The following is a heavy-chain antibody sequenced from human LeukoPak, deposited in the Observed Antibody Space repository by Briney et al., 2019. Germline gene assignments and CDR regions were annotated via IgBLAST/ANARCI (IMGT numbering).Heavy chain of an antibody. D-gene: IGHD6-6*01. CDR1: GFTFDDYA. CDR3: AASLSSSSCIDY. J-gene: IGHJ4*02. V-gene: IGHV3-43D*03. CDR2: ISWDGGSA. Sequence: GGSLRLSCAASGFTFDDYAMHWVRQAPGKGLEWVSLISWDGGSAYYADSVKGRFTISRDNSKNSLYLQMNSLRAEDTALYYCAASLSSSSCIDYWGQGTLVTVSS.